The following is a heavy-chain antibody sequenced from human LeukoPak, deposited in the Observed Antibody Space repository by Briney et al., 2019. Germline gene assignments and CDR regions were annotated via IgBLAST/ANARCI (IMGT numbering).Heavy chain of an antibody. CDR2: ISGSGNRT. CDR1: GFTFSSYA. CDR3: AKGAPSSSSIFDF. V-gene: IGHV3-23*01. D-gene: IGHD6-6*01. Sequence: GGSLRLSCAASGFTFSSYAMSWVRQAPGKGLEWVSSISGSGNRTYYADSVKGRFTISRDNSKNTLYLQLSSLRPDDTAVYYCAKGAPSSSSIFDFWGPGTLVTVSS. J-gene: IGHJ4*02.